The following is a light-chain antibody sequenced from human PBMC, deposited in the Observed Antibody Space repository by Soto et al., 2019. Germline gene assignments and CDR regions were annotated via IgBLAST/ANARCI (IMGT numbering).Light chain of an antibody. J-gene: IGKJ1*01. V-gene: IGKV3-15*01. CDR3: QQYNNWPGT. CDR1: ESVSSN. Sequence: EIVMPQSPATLSVSPGERATLSCRASESVSSNLAWYQQKPGQAPRLLIFDTSTSATDIPLRFSGSGSGTEFTLTISSLESEDFAVYYCQQYNNWPGTFGQGTKVEI. CDR2: DTS.